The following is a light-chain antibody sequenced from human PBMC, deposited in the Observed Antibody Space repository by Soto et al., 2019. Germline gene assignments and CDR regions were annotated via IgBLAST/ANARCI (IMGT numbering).Light chain of an antibody. J-gene: IGKJ4*01. CDR1: QSISSW. CDR3: QQANSFPLT. V-gene: IGKV1-5*01. CDR2: DAS. Sequence: DIQMTQSPSTLSASVGDRVIITCRASQSISSWLAWYQQKPGKAPNLLIYDASSLESGVPSRFSGSGSGTQFTLTISSLQPEDFATYYCQQANSFPLTFGGGTKVDIK.